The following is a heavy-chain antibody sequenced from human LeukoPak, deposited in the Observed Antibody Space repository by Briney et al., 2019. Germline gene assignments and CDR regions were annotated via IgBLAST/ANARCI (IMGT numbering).Heavy chain of an antibody. CDR1: GYTFTGYY. CDR3: ARARITMVRGVTARPNWFDP. CDR2: INPNSGGT. Sequence: ASVKVSCKASGYTFTGYYMHWVRQAPGQGLEWMGWINPNSGGTNYAQKFQGRVTMTRDTSISTAYMELSRLRSDDTAVYYCARARITMVRGVTARPNWFDPWGQGTLVTVSS. V-gene: IGHV1-2*02. J-gene: IGHJ5*02. D-gene: IGHD3-10*01.